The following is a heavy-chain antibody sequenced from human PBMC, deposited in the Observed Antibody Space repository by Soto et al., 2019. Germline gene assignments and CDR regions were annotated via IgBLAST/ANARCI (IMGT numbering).Heavy chain of an antibody. CDR3: ARYPTTVTTTNWFDP. CDR2: INPNSGGT. D-gene: IGHD4-17*01. J-gene: IGHJ5*02. CDR1: GYTFTGYY. Sequence: ASVKVSCKASGYTFTGYYMHWVRQAPGQGLEWMGWINPNSGGTNYAQKFQGRVTMTRDTSISTAYMELSRLRSDDTAVYYCARYPTTVTTTNWFDPWGQGTLVTVSS. V-gene: IGHV1-2*02.